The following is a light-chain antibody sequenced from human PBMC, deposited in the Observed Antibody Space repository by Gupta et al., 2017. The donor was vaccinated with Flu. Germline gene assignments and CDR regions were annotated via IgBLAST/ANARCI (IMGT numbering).Light chain of an antibody. Sequence: QSALTQPPPVSEAPRQRDTISRSGSSSNIGNNAVNWYQQLPGKAPKLLIYYDDLLPSGVSDGFSGSKAGTSATLAIIGLQSEEEADEYCAAWDDSLNGHVFGTGTKVTVL. CDR2: YDD. J-gene: IGLJ1*01. CDR3: AAWDDSLNGHV. V-gene: IGLV1-36*01. CDR1: SSNIGNNA.